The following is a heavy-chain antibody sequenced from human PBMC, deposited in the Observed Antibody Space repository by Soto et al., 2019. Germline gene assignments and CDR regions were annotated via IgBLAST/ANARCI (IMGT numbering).Heavy chain of an antibody. D-gene: IGHD1-26*01. CDR3: ARKPVGATPYYFDY. J-gene: IGHJ4*02. Sequence: SVKVSCKASGGTFSSYAISCVRQAPGQGLEWMGGIIPIFGTANYAQKFQGRVTITADESTSTAYMELSSLRSEDTAVYYCARKPVGATPYYFDYWGQGTLVTVSS. CDR2: IIPIFGTA. V-gene: IGHV1-69*13. CDR1: GGTFSSYA.